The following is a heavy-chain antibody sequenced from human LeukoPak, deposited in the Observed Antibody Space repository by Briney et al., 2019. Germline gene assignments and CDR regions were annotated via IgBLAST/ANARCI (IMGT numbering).Heavy chain of an antibody. D-gene: IGHD5-24*01. Sequence: PGGSLRLSCAASGFTFSSYETNWVRQAPGKGLEWVSYISSSGSTIYYADSVKGRFTISRDNAKNSLYLQMNSLRAEDTAVYYCAREWLYYGMDVWGQGTTVTVSS. CDR3: AREWLYYGMDV. V-gene: IGHV3-48*03. J-gene: IGHJ6*02. CDR1: GFTFSSYE. CDR2: ISSSGSTI.